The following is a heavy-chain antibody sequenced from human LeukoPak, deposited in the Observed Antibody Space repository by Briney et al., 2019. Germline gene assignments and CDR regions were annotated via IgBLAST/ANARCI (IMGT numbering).Heavy chain of an antibody. J-gene: IGHJ5*02. CDR3: ARGIFGPTPPHDA. V-gene: IGHV1-2*02. CDR1: GYTFSSYY. Sequence: ASVKVSCKASGYTFSSYYMHWVRQAPGQGLEWMGWINPNSGGTNYAQKFQGRVTMTRDTSISTAYMELSRLRSDDTAVYYCARGIFGPTPPHDAWGQGTLVTVSS. D-gene: IGHD3/OR15-3a*01. CDR2: INPNSGGT.